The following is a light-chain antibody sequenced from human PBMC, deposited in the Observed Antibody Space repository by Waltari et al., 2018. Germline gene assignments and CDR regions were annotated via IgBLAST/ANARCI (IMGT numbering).Light chain of an antibody. Sequence: QSTLTQPASVSGSPGQSITISCTGTSSDVCGHHYVSCYQQHPGKAPKLVIYDVSSRPAGVSNRFSGSKSGNTASLTIYGLQAEDEADYYCSSYTSSSTRVFGTGTRVTVL. CDR3: SSYTSSSTRV. CDR2: DVS. J-gene: IGLJ1*01. CDR1: SSDVCGHHY. V-gene: IGLV2-14*03.